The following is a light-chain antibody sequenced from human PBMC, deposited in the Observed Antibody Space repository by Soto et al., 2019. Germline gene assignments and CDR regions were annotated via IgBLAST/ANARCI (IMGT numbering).Light chain of an antibody. Sequence: QSALTQPASVSGSPGQSITISCTGTSXDVGAYNFVSWHQQHPGKAPKLMIYNVYDRPSGISYRFSGSKSGNTASLTISGLQGEDEADYYCSAYTVSRTYVFGTGTKFTVL. CDR1: SXDVGAYNF. V-gene: IGLV2-14*03. CDR3: SAYTVSRTYV. CDR2: NVY. J-gene: IGLJ1*01.